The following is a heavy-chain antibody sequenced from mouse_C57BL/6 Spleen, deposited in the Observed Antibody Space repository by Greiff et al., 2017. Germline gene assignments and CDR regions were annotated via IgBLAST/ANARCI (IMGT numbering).Heavy chain of an antibody. V-gene: IGHV7-1*01. D-gene: IGHD1-1*01. CDR3: ARDAYYYGSHWYFDV. CDR2: SRNKANDYTT. CDR1: GFTFSDFY. Sequence: EVKVVESGGGLVQSGRSLRLSCATSGFTFSDFYMEWVRQAPGKGLEWIAASRNKANDYTTEYSASVKGRFIVSRDTSQSILYLQMNALSAEDTAIYYCARDAYYYGSHWYFDVWGTGTTVTVSS. J-gene: IGHJ1*03.